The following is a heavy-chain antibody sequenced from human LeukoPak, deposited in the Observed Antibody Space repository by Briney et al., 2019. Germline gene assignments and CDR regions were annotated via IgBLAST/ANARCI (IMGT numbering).Heavy chain of an antibody. Sequence: PGGSLRLSCAASGFSFTTFGMHWVRQTPGKGLEWVSHISKDESNKYYADSVKGRFTISRDTSKNTLFLQMNSLRVEDTAVYYCAKDHEQWLGQDYFDYWGQGTLVTVSS. J-gene: IGHJ4*02. CDR1: GFSFTTFG. CDR2: ISKDESNK. V-gene: IGHV3-30*18. CDR3: AKDHEQWLGQDYFDY. D-gene: IGHD6-19*01.